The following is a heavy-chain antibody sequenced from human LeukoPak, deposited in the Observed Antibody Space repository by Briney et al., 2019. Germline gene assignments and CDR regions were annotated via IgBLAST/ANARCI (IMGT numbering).Heavy chain of an antibody. Sequence: GGSLKLSCAASGFTFDDYAMHWVRQAPGKGLEWVSLISWDGGSTYYADSVKGRFTISRDNSKNSLYLQMNSLRAEDTALYYCARMVRGAMRYYYYYYYMDVWGKGTTVTISS. V-gene: IGHV3-43D*03. J-gene: IGHJ6*03. CDR2: ISWDGGST. CDR3: ARMVRGAMRYYYYYYYMDV. CDR1: GFTFDDYA. D-gene: IGHD3-10*01.